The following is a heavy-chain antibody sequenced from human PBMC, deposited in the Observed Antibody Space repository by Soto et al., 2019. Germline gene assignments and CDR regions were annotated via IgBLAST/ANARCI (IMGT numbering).Heavy chain of an antibody. Sequence: EVQLVESGGGLVKPGGSLRLSCAASGFTFSSYSMNWVRQAPGKGLEWVSSISSRSSYIYYADSVKGRFTISRDNAKNSLYLQMNSLRAEDTAVYYCASDYYGSGSYVLDVWGKGTTVTVSS. CDR3: ASDYYGSGSYVLDV. J-gene: IGHJ6*04. D-gene: IGHD3-10*01. V-gene: IGHV3-21*01. CDR2: ISSRSSYI. CDR1: GFTFSSYS.